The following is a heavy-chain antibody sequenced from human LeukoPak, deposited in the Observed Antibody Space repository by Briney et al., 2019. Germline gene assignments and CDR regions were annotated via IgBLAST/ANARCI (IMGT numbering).Heavy chain of an antibody. J-gene: IGHJ6*02. D-gene: IGHD4-11*01. CDR3: ATSLGPYSNTKLYYYYGMDV. V-gene: IGHV1-69*13. Sequence: SVKVSCKASGGTFSIYAISWVRQAPGQGLEWMGGIIPIFGTANYAQKFQGRVTITADESTSTAYMELSSLRSEDTAVYYCATSLGPYSNTKLYYYYGMDVWGQGTTVTVSS. CDR2: IIPIFGTA. CDR1: GGTFSIYA.